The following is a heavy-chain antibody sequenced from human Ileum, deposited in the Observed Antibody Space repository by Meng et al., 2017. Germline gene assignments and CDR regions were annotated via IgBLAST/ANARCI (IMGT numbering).Heavy chain of an antibody. CDR1: GFTLRNYG. Sequence: QGQLVESGGGVVLPGRSLRLSCAASGFTLRNYGMHWVRQAPGKGLEWVAFIWSDGSSKYYADSVKGRFTISRDNSKNTVSLQMDSLRVEDTAVYYCARDKGVTCLDTWGQGTLVTVSS. J-gene: IGHJ5*01. D-gene: IGHD3-10*01. CDR2: IWSDGSSK. V-gene: IGHV3-33*01. CDR3: ARDKGVTCLDT.